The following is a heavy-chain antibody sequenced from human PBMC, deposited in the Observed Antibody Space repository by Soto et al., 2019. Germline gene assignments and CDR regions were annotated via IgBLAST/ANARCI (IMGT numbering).Heavy chain of an antibody. D-gene: IGHD6-6*01. Sequence: EVQLVESGGGLVQPGGSLRLSCAASGFTVSSNYMSGVRQAPGKGLEWVSVIYSGGSTYYADSVKGRFTISRDNSKNTLYLQMNSLRAEDTAVYYCARSEQLVDAFDIWGQGTMVTVSS. V-gene: IGHV3-66*01. CDR1: GFTVSSNY. CDR2: IYSGGST. CDR3: ARSEQLVDAFDI. J-gene: IGHJ3*02.